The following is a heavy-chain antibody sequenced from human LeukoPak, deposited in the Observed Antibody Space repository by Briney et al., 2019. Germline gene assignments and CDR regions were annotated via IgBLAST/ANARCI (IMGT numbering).Heavy chain of an antibody. D-gene: IGHD2-8*01. Sequence: SETLSLTCTVSGGSISSSSYYWGWIRQPPGKGLEWIGSIYYSGSTYYNPSLKSRVTISVDTSKNQFSLKLSSVTAADTAVYYCARALAPYGPYYGMDVWGQGTTVTVSS. CDR2: IYYSGST. J-gene: IGHJ6*02. CDR3: ARALAPYGPYYGMDV. V-gene: IGHV4-39*07. CDR1: GGSISSSSYY.